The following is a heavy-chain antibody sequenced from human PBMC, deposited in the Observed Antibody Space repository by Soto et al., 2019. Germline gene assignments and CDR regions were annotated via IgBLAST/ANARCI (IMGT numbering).Heavy chain of an antibody. D-gene: IGHD2-15*01. V-gene: IGHV2-26*01. J-gene: IGHJ6*02. CDR2: IFSNDEK. CDR1: GFSLSNARMG. Sequence: QVTLKESGPVLVKPTETLTLTCTVSGFSLSNARMGVSWIRQPPGKALEWLAHIFSNDEKSYSTSLKSRLTTSKDTSKSQVVLTMTNMDPVDTATYYCARIRVVVVAATRHYYGMDVWGQGTTVTVSS. CDR3: ARIRVVVVAATRHYYGMDV.